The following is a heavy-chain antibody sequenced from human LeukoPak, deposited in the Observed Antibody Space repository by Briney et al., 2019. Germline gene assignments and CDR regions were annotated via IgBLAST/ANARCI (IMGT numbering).Heavy chain of an antibody. CDR3: TRSSSWSFDY. V-gene: IGHV3-73*01. CDR1: GFTFSGSA. D-gene: IGHD6-13*01. Sequence: PGGSLRLSCAASGFTFSGSAMHWVRQASGKGLEWVGRIRSKANSYATSYAASVNGRFTLSRDDSKNMAYLHMNSLKSEDTAVYYCTRSSSWSFDYWGQGTLVTVSS. J-gene: IGHJ4*02. CDR2: IRSKANSYAT.